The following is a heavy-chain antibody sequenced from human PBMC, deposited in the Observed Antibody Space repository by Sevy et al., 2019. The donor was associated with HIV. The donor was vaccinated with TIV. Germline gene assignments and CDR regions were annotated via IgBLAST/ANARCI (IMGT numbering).Heavy chain of an antibody. J-gene: IGHJ4*02. CDR3: AKEYTSGYS. CDR2: ISGSGGST. D-gene: IGHD3-22*01. CDR1: GFTFSSYV. Sequence: GESLRLSCAASGFTFSSYVLSWVRQAPGKGLEWGSTISGSGGSTYYADSVKGRFSISRDNSKNTMYLEMNSLRAEDTAVHYCAKEYTSGYSWGQGTLVTVSS. V-gene: IGHV3-23*01.